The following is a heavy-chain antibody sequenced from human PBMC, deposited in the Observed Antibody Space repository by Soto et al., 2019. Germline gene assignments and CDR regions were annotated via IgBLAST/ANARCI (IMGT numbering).Heavy chain of an antibody. CDR2: ISYDGSNK. Sequence: GGSLRLSCAASGFTFSSYAMHWVRQAPGKGLEWVAVISYDGSNKYYADSVKGRFTISRDNSKNTLYLQMNSLRAEDTAVYYCARVLVGATSPLGVWGQGTTVTVSS. D-gene: IGHD1-26*01. J-gene: IGHJ6*02. CDR3: ARVLVGATSPLGV. CDR1: GFTFSSYA. V-gene: IGHV3-30-3*01.